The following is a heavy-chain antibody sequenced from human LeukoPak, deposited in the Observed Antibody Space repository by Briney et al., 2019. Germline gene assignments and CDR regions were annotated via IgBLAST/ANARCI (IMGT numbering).Heavy chain of an antibody. Sequence: GGSLRLSCAASGFAFSSYAMSWVRQAPGKGLEWVSAISGSGGSTYYADSVKGRFTISRDNSKNTLYLQMNSLRAEDTAVYYCAKGRYDFWSGKGYYFDYWGQGTLVTVSS. CDR2: ISGSGGST. V-gene: IGHV3-23*01. J-gene: IGHJ4*02. D-gene: IGHD3-3*01. CDR3: AKGRYDFWSGKGYYFDY. CDR1: GFAFSSYA.